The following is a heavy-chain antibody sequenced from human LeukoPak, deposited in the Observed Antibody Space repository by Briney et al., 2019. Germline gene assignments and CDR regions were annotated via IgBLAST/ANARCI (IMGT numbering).Heavy chain of an antibody. D-gene: IGHD4-17*01. J-gene: IGHJ4*02. CDR2: INPNSGGT. V-gene: IGHV1-2*04. CDR3: ARSDYGDYVSPGAFDY. CDR1: GYTFTGYY. Sequence: ASVKVSCKASGYTFTGYYMHWVRQAPGQGLEWMGWINPNSGGTNYAQKFQGWVTMTRDTSISTAYMVLSRLRSDDTAVYYCARSDYGDYVSPGAFDYWGQGTLVTVSS.